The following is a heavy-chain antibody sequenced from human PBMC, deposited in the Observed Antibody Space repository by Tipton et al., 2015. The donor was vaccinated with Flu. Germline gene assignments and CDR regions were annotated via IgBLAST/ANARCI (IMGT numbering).Heavy chain of an antibody. CDR2: ISSSSETI. Sequence: SLRLSCAASGFTFSSYSMNWVRQAPGKGLEWISYISSSSETIYYADSVKGRFTISRDNAKNSLYLQMNSLRAEDTAVYYCARGYSRNDYWGQGTLVTVSS. V-gene: IGHV3-48*04. D-gene: IGHD1-14*01. J-gene: IGHJ4*02. CDR3: ARGYSRNDY. CDR1: GFTFSSYS.